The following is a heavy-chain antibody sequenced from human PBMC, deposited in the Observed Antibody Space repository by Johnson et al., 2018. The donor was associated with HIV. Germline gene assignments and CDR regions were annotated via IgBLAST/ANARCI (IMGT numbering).Heavy chain of an antibody. D-gene: IGHD3-10*01. CDR3: ARDPGSITLIRGDAFDI. V-gene: IGHV3-23*04. Sequence: VQLVESGGGVVQPGMSLRLSCAASGFIFSSYHMHWVRQAPGKGLEWVSAISGSGGSTYYADSVKGRFTISRDNSKNTLYLQMNSLRPEDTAVYYCARDPGSITLIRGDAFDIWGQGTMVTVSS. CDR1: GFIFSSYH. J-gene: IGHJ3*02. CDR2: ISGSGGST.